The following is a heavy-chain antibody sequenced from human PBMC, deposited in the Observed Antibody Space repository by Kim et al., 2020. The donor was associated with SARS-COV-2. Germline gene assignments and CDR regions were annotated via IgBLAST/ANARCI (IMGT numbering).Heavy chain of an antibody. Sequence: ASVKVSCKVSGYTLTELSMHWVRQAPGKGLEWMGGFDPEDGETIYAQKFQGRVTMTEDTSTDTAYMELSSLRSEDTAVYYCATETVVRGVTYYYYYGMDVWGQGTTVTVSS. V-gene: IGHV1-24*01. J-gene: IGHJ6*02. D-gene: IGHD3-10*01. CDR2: FDPEDGET. CDR3: ATETVVRGVTYYYYYGMDV. CDR1: GYTLTELS.